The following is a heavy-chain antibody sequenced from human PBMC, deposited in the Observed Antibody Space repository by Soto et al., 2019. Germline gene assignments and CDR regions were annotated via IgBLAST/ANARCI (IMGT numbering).Heavy chain of an antibody. CDR2: IDPSDSYT. D-gene: IGHD5-18*01. V-gene: IGHV5-10-1*01. J-gene: IGHJ6*02. CDR3: ARLKGNGYSYGPTYYYYGMDV. Sequence: PGESLKISCKGSGYSFTSYWISWVRQMPGKGLEWMGRIDPSDSYTNYSPSFQGHVTISADKSISTAYLQWSSLKASDTAMYYCARLKGNGYSYGPTYYYYGMDVWGQGTTVT. CDR1: GYSFTSYW.